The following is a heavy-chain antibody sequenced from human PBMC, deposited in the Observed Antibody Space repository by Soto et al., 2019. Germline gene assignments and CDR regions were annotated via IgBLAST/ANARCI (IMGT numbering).Heavy chain of an antibody. CDR3: AREYSSDYDAFDI. V-gene: IGHV4-59*12. CDR2: IYYSGST. CDR1: GGSISSYY. J-gene: IGHJ3*02. D-gene: IGHD6-25*01. Sequence: ASETLSLTCTVSGGSISSYYWSWIRQPPGKGLEWIGYIYYSGSTNYNPSLKSRVTISVDTSKNQFSLKLSSVTAADTAVYYCAREYSSDYDAFDIWGQGTMVTVSS.